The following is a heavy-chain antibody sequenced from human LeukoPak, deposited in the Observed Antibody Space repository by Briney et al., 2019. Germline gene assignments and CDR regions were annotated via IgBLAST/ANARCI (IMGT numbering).Heavy chain of an antibody. D-gene: IGHD4-23*01. Sequence: SETLSLTCTVSDGSISIYYWSWIRQPPGKGLEWIGYVYSSGNTNYSPSLKGRAIISADTSKNQFSLKLSSVTAADTAVYYCARELYGGNHNWFDPWGQGTLVTVSS. J-gene: IGHJ5*02. V-gene: IGHV4-59*01. CDR2: VYSSGNT. CDR1: DGSISIYY. CDR3: ARELYGGNHNWFDP.